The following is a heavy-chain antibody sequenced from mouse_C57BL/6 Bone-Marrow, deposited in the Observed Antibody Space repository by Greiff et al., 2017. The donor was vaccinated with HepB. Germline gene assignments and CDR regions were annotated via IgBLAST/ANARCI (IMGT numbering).Heavy chain of an antibody. J-gene: IGHJ3*01. CDR1: GYTFTDYY. V-gene: IGHV1-19*01. D-gene: IGHD2-4*01. CDR3: ARWGLRRGFAY. Sequence: EVKLVESGPVLVKPGASVKMSCKASGYTFTDYYMNWVKQSHGKSLEWIGVINPYNGGTSYNQKFKGKATLTVDKSSSTAYMELNSLTSEDSAVYYCARWGLRRGFAYWGQGTLVTVSA. CDR2: INPYNGGT.